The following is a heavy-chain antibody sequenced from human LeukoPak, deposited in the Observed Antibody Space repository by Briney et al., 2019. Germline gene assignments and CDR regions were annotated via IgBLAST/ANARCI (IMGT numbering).Heavy chain of an antibody. V-gene: IGHV1-3*04. CDR3: ARDEPLYDSSGYESFDY. Sequence: ASVKVSCKASGYTFFHYAIHWVRQAPGQGLEWMGWINTQNGNAYYSKEFQDRVTITRDTSASTAYMELSSLRSDDTAVYYCARDEPLYDSSGYESFDYWGQGTLVTVSS. CDR2: INTQNGNA. CDR1: GYTFFHYA. D-gene: IGHD3-22*01. J-gene: IGHJ4*02.